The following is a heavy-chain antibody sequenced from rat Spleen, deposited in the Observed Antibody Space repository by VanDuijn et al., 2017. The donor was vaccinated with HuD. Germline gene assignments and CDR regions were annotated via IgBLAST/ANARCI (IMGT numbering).Heavy chain of an antibody. D-gene: IGHD1-11*01. CDR1: GFTFNNYW. V-gene: IGHV5-31*01. Sequence: EVQLVESGGGLVQPGRSLKLSCVASGFTFNNYWMTWIRQAPGKGLEWVASITNTGGSTYYPDSVKGRFTISRDNAKSTLYLQMNSLRSEDTATYYCTRDIGNYGLHYFDYWGQGVMVTVSS. J-gene: IGHJ2*01. CDR3: TRDIGNYGLHYFDY. CDR2: ITNTGGST.